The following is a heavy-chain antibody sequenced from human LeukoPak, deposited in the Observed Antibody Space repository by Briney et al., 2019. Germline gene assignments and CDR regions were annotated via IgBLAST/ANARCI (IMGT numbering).Heavy chain of an antibody. CDR3: ARAEVREREAFDI. J-gene: IGHJ3*02. CDR2: INPSGGST. D-gene: IGHD3-10*01. CDR1: GYTFTSYY. Sequence: ASVKVSCKASGYTFTSYYMHWVRQAPGQGLEWMGIINPSGGSTSYAQKFQGRVTMTRDTSTSTVYMELSSLRSEDTAVYYCARAEVREREAFDIWGQGTMVTVSP. V-gene: IGHV1-46*01.